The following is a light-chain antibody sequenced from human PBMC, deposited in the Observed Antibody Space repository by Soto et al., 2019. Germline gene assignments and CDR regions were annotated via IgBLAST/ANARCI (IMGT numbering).Light chain of an antibody. CDR3: SSYTSSNTYV. J-gene: IGLJ1*01. Sequence: QSALTQPASVSGSPRQSITISCTATSSDVGDYNYVSWYQQRPGKAPKLMIYDVSDRPSGVSNRFSGSKSGYTASLTISGLQAEDEVDYYCSSYTSSNTYVFGTGTKLTVL. V-gene: IGLV2-14*01. CDR1: SSDVGDYNY. CDR2: DVS.